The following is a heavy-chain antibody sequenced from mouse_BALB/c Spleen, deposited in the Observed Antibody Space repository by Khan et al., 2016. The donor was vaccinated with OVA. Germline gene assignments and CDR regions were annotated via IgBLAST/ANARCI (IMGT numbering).Heavy chain of an antibody. CDR1: GFNIKDYL. D-gene: IGHD2-14*01. V-gene: IGHV14-1*02. J-gene: IGHJ1*01. CDR2: IDPENGNT. CDR3: ARSRYESLYWYFDV. Sequence: EVQLQESGAELVRPGALVKLSCKASGFNIKDYLIHWVNQRPEQGLEWIGWIDPENGNTIYDPKFQGKASITADTSSNTAYLQLSSLTSEDTAVYYCARSRYESLYWYFDVWGAGTTVTVSS.